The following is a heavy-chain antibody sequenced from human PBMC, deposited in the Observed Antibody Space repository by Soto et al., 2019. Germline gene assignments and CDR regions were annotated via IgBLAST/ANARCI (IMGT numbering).Heavy chain of an antibody. CDR1: GFTFGSYG. CDR3: ARSRADVYFDY. J-gene: IGHJ4*02. Sequence: QVQLVESGGGLVQPGRSLRLSCAASGFTFGSYGMHWVRQAPGKGLEWVAIIWYDGSNKYYADSVKGRFTISRDNSKNTLYLQMNSLRAEDTAVYYCARSRADVYFDYWGQGTLVTVSS. CDR2: IWYDGSNK. V-gene: IGHV3-33*01.